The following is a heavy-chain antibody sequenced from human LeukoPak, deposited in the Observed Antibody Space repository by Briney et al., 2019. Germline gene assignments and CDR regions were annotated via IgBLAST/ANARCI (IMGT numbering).Heavy chain of an antibody. D-gene: IGHD6-13*01. CDR1: GASISSIAYY. Sequence: SETLSLTCTVSGASISSIAYYWAWIRQPPGKGLEWIGSIYYSGSTYYNPSLRSRVTISVDTSKNQFSLTLSSVTAADTALCYCARLESAAAGNRWFDPWGQGILVTVSS. CDR2: IYYSGST. CDR3: ARLESAAAGNRWFDP. J-gene: IGHJ5*02. V-gene: IGHV4-39*07.